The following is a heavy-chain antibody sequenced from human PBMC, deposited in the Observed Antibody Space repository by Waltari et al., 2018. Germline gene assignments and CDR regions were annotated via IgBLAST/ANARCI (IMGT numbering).Heavy chain of an antibody. D-gene: IGHD2-2*01. Sequence: QVQLVQSGAEVKKPGSSVKVSCKASGGTFSSYAISWVRQAPGQGLEWMGGIIPIFGPANYAQKYQGRVTITADESTSTAYMELSSLRSEDTAVYYCARVKLQRYCSSTSCYQGAFDIWGQGTMVTVSS. CDR3: ARVKLQRYCSSTSCYQGAFDI. J-gene: IGHJ3*02. CDR1: GGTFSSYA. CDR2: IIPIFGPA. V-gene: IGHV1-69*01.